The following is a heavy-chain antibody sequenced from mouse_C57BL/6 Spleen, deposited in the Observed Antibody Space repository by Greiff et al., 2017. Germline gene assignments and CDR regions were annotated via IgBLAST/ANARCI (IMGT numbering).Heavy chain of an antibody. CDR2: IYPSDSET. CDR3: ARGDYYGH. D-gene: IGHD1-1*01. CDR1: GYTFTSYW. V-gene: IGHV1-61*01. Sequence: QVQLQQPGAELVRPGSSVKLSCKASGYTFTSYWMDWVKQRPGQGLEWIGNIYPSDSETHYNQKFKDKDTLTVDKSSRTVYMQLSSLTSEDSAVXYCARGDYYGHWGQGTTLTVAS. J-gene: IGHJ2*01.